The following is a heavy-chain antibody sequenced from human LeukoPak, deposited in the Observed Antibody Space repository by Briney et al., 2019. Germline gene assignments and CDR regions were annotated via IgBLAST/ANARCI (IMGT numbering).Heavy chain of an antibody. D-gene: IGHD6-19*01. Sequence: GGPLRLSCAASGYTFDDYGMRWVRQARGRGLEWGAGINWKGGNTGYSDSVKGRFTIYRDNAKNSLYLQMDSLRAEDTALYYCGRDLSGWYGPDYWGQGALVTVSS. V-gene: IGHV3-20*04. J-gene: IGHJ4*02. CDR2: INWKGGNT. CDR3: GRDLSGWYGPDY. CDR1: GYTFDDYG.